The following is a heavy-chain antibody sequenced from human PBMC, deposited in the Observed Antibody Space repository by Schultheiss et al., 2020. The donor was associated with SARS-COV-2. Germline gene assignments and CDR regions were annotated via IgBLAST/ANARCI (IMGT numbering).Heavy chain of an antibody. CDR2: ISYDGSNK. Sequence: GSLSLSCAASGFTFSSYAMHWVRQAPGKGLEWVAVISYDGSNKYYADSVKGRFTISRDNSKNTLYLQMNSLRAEDTAVYYCAATTVVTRTDYMDVWGKGTTVTVSS. CDR3: AATTVVTRTDYMDV. CDR1: GFTFSSYA. D-gene: IGHD4-23*01. J-gene: IGHJ6*03. V-gene: IGHV3-30*01.